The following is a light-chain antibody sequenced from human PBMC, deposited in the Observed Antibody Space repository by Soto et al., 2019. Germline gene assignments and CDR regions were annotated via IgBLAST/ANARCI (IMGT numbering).Light chain of an antibody. Sequence: EIVLMQSPGTLSLSPGERATLSCRASQSVSSNYLAWYQQKPGQAPRPLIYGASSRATGIPDRFSGSGAGTDFTLTISRLEPEDFAVYYCQQYGSSPWTFGQGTKVEIK. J-gene: IGKJ1*01. V-gene: IGKV3-20*01. CDR2: GAS. CDR1: QSVSSNY. CDR3: QQYGSSPWT.